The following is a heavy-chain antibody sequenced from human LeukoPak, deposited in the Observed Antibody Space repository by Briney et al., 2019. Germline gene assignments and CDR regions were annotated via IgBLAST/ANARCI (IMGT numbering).Heavy chain of an antibody. V-gene: IGHV3-15*01. CDR2: IKSNTDGGTT. D-gene: IGHD2-2*01. CDR3: TTRYCSTTRCYGAFDI. J-gene: IGHJ3*02. Sequence: GGSLRLSCAASGFTFSNAWMSWVRQAPGKGLEWIGRIKSNTDGGTTDHAAPVKGRFTISRDDSKNTLYLQMDSLKTEDTAVYYCTTRYCSTTRCYGAFDIWGQGTMVTVSS. CDR1: GFTFSNAW.